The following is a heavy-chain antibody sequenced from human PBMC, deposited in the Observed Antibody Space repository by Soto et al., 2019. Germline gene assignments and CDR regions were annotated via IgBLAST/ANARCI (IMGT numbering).Heavy chain of an antibody. CDR2: FDPEDGET. Sequence: ASVKVSCKVSGYTLTELSMHWVRQAPGKGLEWMGGFDPEDGETIYAQKLQGRVTMTEDTSTDTAYMELSSLRSEDTAVYYCATDDILTGYYHGGRYDYWGQGTLVTVSS. J-gene: IGHJ4*02. V-gene: IGHV1-24*01. CDR3: ATDDILTGYYHGGRYDY. D-gene: IGHD3-9*01. CDR1: GYTLTELS.